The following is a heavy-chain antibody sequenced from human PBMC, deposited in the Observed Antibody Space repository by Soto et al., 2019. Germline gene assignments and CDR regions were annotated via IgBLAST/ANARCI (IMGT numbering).Heavy chain of an antibody. CDR2: INAGNGNT. D-gene: IGHD3-10*01. V-gene: IGHV1-3*01. Sequence: QVQLVQSGAEVKKHGASVKVSCKASGYTFTSYAMHWVRQAPGQRLEWMGWINAGNGNTKYSQKFQGRVTITRDTSASTGYMELSSLRSEDTAVYYCARDFSWFGELIASDYWGQGTLVTVSS. CDR3: ARDFSWFGELIASDY. CDR1: GYTFTSYA. J-gene: IGHJ4*02.